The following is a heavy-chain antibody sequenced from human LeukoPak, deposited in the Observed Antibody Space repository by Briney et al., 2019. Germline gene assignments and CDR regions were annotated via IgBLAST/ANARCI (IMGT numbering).Heavy chain of an antibody. CDR1: GYTFTGYY. CDR3: ARGDLMVRGVIINYYYYYMDV. Sequence: GASVKVSCKASGYTFTGYYMHWVRQAPGQGLEWMGWINPNSGNTGYAQKFQGRVTITRNTSISTAYMELSSLRSEDTAVYYCARGDLMVRGVIINYYYYYMDVWGKGTTVTVSS. D-gene: IGHD3-10*01. V-gene: IGHV1-8*03. J-gene: IGHJ6*03. CDR2: INPNSGNT.